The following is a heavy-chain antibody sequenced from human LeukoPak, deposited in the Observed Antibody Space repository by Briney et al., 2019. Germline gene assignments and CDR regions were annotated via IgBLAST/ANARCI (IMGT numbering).Heavy chain of an antibody. CDR2: ISAYNGNT. Sequence: VASVKVSCKASGYTFTSYGISWVRQAPGQGLEWMGWISAYNGNTNYAQKLQGRVTMTTDTSTSTAYVELRSLRSDDTAVYYCARIYDFWSGSDYWGQGTLVTVSS. J-gene: IGHJ4*02. CDR3: ARIYDFWSGSDY. D-gene: IGHD3-3*01. V-gene: IGHV1-18*01. CDR1: GYTFTSYG.